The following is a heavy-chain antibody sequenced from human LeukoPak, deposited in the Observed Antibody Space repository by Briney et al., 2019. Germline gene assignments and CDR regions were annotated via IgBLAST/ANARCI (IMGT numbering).Heavy chain of an antibody. D-gene: IGHD6-13*01. J-gene: IGHJ4*02. V-gene: IGHV3-23*01. Sequence: GGSLRLSCTASGFTFGDYAMSWVRQAPGKRLEWVSAISGSGGSTYYADSVKGRFTISRDNSKNTQYLQMNSLRAEDTAVYYCAKDPSWSGYFDYWGQGTLVTVSS. CDR1: GFTFGDYA. CDR2: ISGSGGST. CDR3: AKDPSWSGYFDY.